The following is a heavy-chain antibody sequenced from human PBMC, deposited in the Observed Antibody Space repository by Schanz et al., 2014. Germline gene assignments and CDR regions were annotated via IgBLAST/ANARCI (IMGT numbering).Heavy chain of an antibody. D-gene: IGHD2-2*02. Sequence: EVQLVESGGGLVKPGGSLRLSCAASGFTFSNTWMSWVRQAPGKGLEWVGHIKRTSDGGTRDNAPLKGRFIVSRDDSKNTLYLQMNSLKSEDTAVYYCTSMATIPRNWFDPWGQGTLVTVSS. V-gene: IGHV3-15*01. CDR2: IKRTSDGGTR. J-gene: IGHJ5*02. CDR1: GFTFSNTW. CDR3: TSMATIPRNWFDP.